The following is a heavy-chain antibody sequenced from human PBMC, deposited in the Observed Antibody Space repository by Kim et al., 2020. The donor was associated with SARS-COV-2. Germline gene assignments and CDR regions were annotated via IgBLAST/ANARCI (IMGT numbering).Heavy chain of an antibody. J-gene: IGHJ4*02. D-gene: IGHD4-17*01. V-gene: IGHV3-7*04. Sequence: YVDSVKSRVTISRDNAKNSLYLHMNSLRDEDAAVYYCARVYGDYDYYFDYWGQGTLVTVSS. CDR3: ARVYGDYDYYFDY.